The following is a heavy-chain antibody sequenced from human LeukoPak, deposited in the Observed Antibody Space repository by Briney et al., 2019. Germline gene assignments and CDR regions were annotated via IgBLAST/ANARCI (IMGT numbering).Heavy chain of an antibody. CDR1: GFTVSSNY. Sequence: PGGSLRLSCAASGFTVSSNYMSWVRQAPGKGLEWVSVIYSGGSTYYADSVKGRFTISRDNSKNTLYLQMNSLRAEDTAVYYCAKDKPGYSYGDYWGQGTLVTVSS. J-gene: IGHJ4*02. CDR2: IYSGGST. V-gene: IGHV3-66*01. D-gene: IGHD5-18*01. CDR3: AKDKPGYSYGDY.